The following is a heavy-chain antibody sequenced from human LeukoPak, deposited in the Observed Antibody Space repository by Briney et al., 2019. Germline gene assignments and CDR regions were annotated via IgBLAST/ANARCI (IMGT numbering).Heavy chain of an antibody. CDR3: AKDRWASGRSTWDY. Sequence: GGSLRLSCVASGFTFSSFTMSWVRQAPGKGLEWVSGISGTAVEIYYADSVKGRFTISRDNSKNTLCLQMNSLRAEDTAVYYCAKDRWASGRSTWDYWGQGTLVAVSS. J-gene: IGHJ4*02. CDR2: ISGTAVEI. V-gene: IGHV3-23*01. D-gene: IGHD1-26*01. CDR1: GFTFSSFT.